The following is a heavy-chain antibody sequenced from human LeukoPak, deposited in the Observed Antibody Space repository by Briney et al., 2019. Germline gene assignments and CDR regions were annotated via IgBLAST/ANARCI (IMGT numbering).Heavy chain of an antibody. Sequence: PSETLSLTCAVYGGSFSGYYWSWIRQPPGKGLEWIGYIYYSGSTYYNPSLKSRVTISVDTSKNQFSLKLSSVTAADTAVYYCARDRRPIVVVPAAIPAYWFDPWGQGTLVTVSS. D-gene: IGHD2-2*01. CDR2: IYYSGST. J-gene: IGHJ5*02. V-gene: IGHV4-34*09. CDR1: GGSFSGYY. CDR3: ARDRRPIVVVPAAIPAYWFDP.